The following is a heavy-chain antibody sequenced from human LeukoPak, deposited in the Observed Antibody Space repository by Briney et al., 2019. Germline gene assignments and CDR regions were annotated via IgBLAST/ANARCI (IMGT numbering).Heavy chain of an antibody. D-gene: IGHD3-3*01. V-gene: IGHV3-23*01. CDR1: GFTFSSYA. J-gene: IGHJ4*02. Sequence: GGSLRLSCAASGFTFSSYAMSWVRQATGKGLEWVSAISGSGGSTYYADSVKGRFTISRDNSKNTLYLQMNSLRAEDTAVYYCAKAGRITIFGVVSASYYFDYWGQGTLVTVSS. CDR3: AKAGRITIFGVVSASYYFDY. CDR2: ISGSGGST.